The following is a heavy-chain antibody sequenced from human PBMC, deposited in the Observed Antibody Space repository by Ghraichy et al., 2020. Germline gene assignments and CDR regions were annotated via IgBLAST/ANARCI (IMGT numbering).Heavy chain of an antibody. J-gene: IGHJ6*02. Sequence: GGSLRLSCAASGFSFSNYAMNWVRQAPGKGLEWVSSISGSAVSTFYADSVKGRLTISRDNSKNPVYLQMSSLRAEDTAVYYCAKDLVGLRYGMDVWGQGTTVTVSS. CDR1: GFSFSNYA. CDR3: AKDLVGLRYGMDV. D-gene: IGHD6-6*01. CDR2: ISGSAVST. V-gene: IGHV3-23*01.